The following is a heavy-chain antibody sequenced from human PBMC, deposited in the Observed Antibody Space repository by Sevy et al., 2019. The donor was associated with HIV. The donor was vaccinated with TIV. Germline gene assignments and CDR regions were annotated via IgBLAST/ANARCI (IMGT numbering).Heavy chain of an antibody. D-gene: IGHD3-3*01. V-gene: IGHV3-30*02. J-gene: IGHJ6*02. Sequence: GGSLRLSCAASGFTFSSYGMHWVRQAPGKGLEWVAFIRFDGSNKYYADSVKGRFTISRDNSKNTLYLQMNSLRAEDTAVYYCAKGADFWSVLYGIDFWGQGTTVTVSS. CDR3: AKGADFWSVLYGIDF. CDR1: GFTFSSYG. CDR2: IRFDGSNK.